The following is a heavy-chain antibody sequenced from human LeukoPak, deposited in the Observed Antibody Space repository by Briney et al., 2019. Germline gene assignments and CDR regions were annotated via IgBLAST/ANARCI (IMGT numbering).Heavy chain of an antibody. CDR2: ISYDGSNK. D-gene: IGHD6-13*01. Sequence: GGSLRLSCAASGFTFSSYAMHWVRQAPGKGLEWVAVISYDGSNKYYADSVKGRFTISRDNSKNTLYLQMNSLRAEDTAVYYCAKEGILAAAVGFYYMDVWGKGTTVTISS. V-gene: IGHV3-30*04. J-gene: IGHJ6*03. CDR3: AKEGILAAAVGFYYMDV. CDR1: GFTFSSYA.